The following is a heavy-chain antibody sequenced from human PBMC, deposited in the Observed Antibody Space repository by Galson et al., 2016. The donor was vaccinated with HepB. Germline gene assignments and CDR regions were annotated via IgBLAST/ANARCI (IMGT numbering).Heavy chain of an antibody. CDR1: GFSLTTTGMC. J-gene: IGHJ6*02. CDR3: AHSRRIAMVRGATGDLVMDV. CDR2: IDWEDDK. Sequence: ALVKPTQTLTLTCTFSGFSLTTTGMCVSWIRQPPGKALEWLALIDWEDDKYYSTSLMTRLTISKDTSENQVVLTMTNMDPVDTATYYCAHSRRIAMVRGATGDLVMDVWGQGTAVTVSS. V-gene: IGHV2-70*12. D-gene: IGHD3-10*01.